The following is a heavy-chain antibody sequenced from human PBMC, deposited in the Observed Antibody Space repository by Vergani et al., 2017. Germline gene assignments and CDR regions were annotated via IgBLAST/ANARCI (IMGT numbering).Heavy chain of an antibody. V-gene: IGHV3-23*01. J-gene: IGHJ4*02. Sequence: EVQLLESGGSLKQPGGSVRLSCAASGFTFSTYAMHWVRQAPGKGLEWVSALTGGGGSTYYADSVKGRFIISRDNSRDTLYLQMNSLSPEDTATYYCVKDAGSYENFFDSWCQGTLVTVSS. CDR1: GFTFSTYA. CDR2: LTGGGGST. CDR3: VKDAGSYENFFDS. D-gene: IGHD1-26*01.